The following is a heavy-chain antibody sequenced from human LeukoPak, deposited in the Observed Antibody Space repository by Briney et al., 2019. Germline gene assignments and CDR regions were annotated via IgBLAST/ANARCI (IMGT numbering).Heavy chain of an antibody. CDR1: GFTFSAYA. J-gene: IGHJ4*02. Sequence: GGSLRLSCEASGFTFSAYAMTWVRQAPGKGLDCVSVISRSGSSTHYADSVKGRLTISRDNSKNTLYLQMDSLRAEDTAIYYCAKGSSGGRPYYFDYWGQGTLVTVSS. CDR2: ISRSGSST. D-gene: IGHD3-22*01. CDR3: AKGSSGGRPYYFDY. V-gene: IGHV3-23*01.